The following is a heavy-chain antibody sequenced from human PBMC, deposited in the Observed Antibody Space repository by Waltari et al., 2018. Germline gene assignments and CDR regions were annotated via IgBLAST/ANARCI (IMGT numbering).Heavy chain of an antibody. CDR3: ATSHNPAFWSPSAFDI. CDR2: FDPEDGET. Sequence: QVQLVQSGAEVKKPGASVKVSCKVSGYTLTELSMHWVRHAPGKGLEWMGGFDPEDGETIYAQKFQGRVTMTEDTSTDTAYMELSSLRSEDTAVYYCATSHNPAFWSPSAFDIWGQGTMVTVSS. CDR1: GYTLTELS. J-gene: IGHJ3*02. D-gene: IGHD3-3*01. V-gene: IGHV1-24*01.